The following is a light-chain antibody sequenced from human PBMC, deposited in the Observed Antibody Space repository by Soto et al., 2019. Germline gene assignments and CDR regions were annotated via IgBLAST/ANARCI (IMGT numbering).Light chain of an antibody. CDR2: GAS. CDR1: QSVSSTY. V-gene: IGKV3-20*01. J-gene: IGKJ5*01. CDR3: QQYGSSPPIT. Sequence: EIVLTQSPGTLSLSPGERATLSCRASQSVSSTYLAWYQQKPGQAPRLLIYGASSRATGIPDRFIGSGSGTEFTLTISRLEPEDFAVYYCQQYGSSPPITFGQGTRLEIK.